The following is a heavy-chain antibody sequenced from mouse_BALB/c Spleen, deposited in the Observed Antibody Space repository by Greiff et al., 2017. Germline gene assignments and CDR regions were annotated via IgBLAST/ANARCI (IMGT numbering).Heavy chain of an antibody. D-gene: IGHD1-1*01. CDR1: GFTFSDYY. J-gene: IGHJ4*01. V-gene: IGHV5-4*02. CDR2: ISDGGSYT. CDR3: ARGGYYGSRYYYAMDY. Sequence: EVKLVESGGGLVKPGGSLKLSCAASGFTFSDYYMYWVRQTPEKRLEWVATISDGGSYTYYPDSVKGRFTISRDNAKNNLYLQMSSLKSEDTAMYYCARGGYYGSRYYYAMDYWGQGTSVTVSS.